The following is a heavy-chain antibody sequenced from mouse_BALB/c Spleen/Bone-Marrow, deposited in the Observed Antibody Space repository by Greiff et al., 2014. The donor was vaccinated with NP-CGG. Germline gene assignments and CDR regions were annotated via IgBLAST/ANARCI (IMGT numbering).Heavy chain of an antibody. CDR3: ARRGYGSHGYYAMDY. V-gene: IGHV5-9-3*01. Sequence: EVQLMESGGGSVKPGGSLKLSCAATGFTFNRYVMSWVRQTPGQRLEWVASISPGGSYSYYTDSLKGSFTMSRDNAKNTPYQQMSSLRTEVTSMFYCARRGYGSHGYYAMDYWGQGTSVTVSS. J-gene: IGHJ4*01. D-gene: IGHD1-1*02. CDR1: GFTFNRYV. CDR2: ISPGGSYS.